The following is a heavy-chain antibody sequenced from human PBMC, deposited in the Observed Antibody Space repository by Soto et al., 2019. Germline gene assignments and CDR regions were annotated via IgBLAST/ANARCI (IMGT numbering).Heavy chain of an antibody. Sequence: GGSLRLSCAASGFTFSSYWMHWVRQAPGKGLVWVSRINSDGSSTSYADSVKGRFTISRDNAKNTLYLQMNSLRAEDTAVYYWARRRRVGGTDAFDIWGQGTMVTVSS. CDR1: GFTFSSYW. J-gene: IGHJ3*02. V-gene: IGHV3-74*01. D-gene: IGHD1-26*01. CDR2: INSDGSST. CDR3: ARRRRVGGTDAFDI.